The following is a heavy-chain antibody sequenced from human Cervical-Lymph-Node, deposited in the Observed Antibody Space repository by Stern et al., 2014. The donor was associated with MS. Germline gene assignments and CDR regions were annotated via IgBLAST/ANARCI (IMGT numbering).Heavy chain of an antibody. V-gene: IGHV1-69*06. Sequence: QMQLVQSGAEVKKPVSSVKVSCKASGGTFSSYAISWVRQAPGQGLEWMGGIIPIFGTANYAQKFQGRVTITADKSTSTAYMELSSLRSEDTAVYYCASDNIAAQKYYYYGMDVWGQGTTVTVSS. CDR1: GGTFSSYA. D-gene: IGHD6-6*01. J-gene: IGHJ6*02. CDR2: IIPIFGTA. CDR3: ASDNIAAQKYYYYGMDV.